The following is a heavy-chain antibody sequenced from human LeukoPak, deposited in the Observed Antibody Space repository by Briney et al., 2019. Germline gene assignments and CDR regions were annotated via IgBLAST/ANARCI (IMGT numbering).Heavy chain of an antibody. J-gene: IGHJ5*02. CDR1: VGSITSYY. D-gene: IGHD3-22*01. V-gene: IGHV4-59*01. CDR3: AREPGFDSSGYLNCFDP. CDR2: ISYSGRI. Sequence: SETRSLTCTVSVGSITSYYSTWIRQPPVKGLKWKSDISYSGRIKYNRSLKSRVTISVETSKNQISLKLSSVKAADTAVYYCAREPGFDSSGYLNCFDPWGQGTLVTVSS.